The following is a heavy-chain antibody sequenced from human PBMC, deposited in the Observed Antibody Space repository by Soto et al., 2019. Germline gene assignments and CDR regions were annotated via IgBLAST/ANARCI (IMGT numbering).Heavy chain of an antibody. CDR2: IYSSGRT. CDR1: GFTFSSYA. V-gene: IGHV3-66*01. Sequence: GGSLRLSCAASGFTFSSYAMNWVRQAPGKGLEWVSIIYSSGRTNYADSVKGRFTISRDISKNTLYLQMNSLRAEDTAVYYCARDRCSSTSCYKDGRGLDTWGQGTLVTVSS. J-gene: IGHJ5*02. CDR3: ARDRCSSTSCYKDGRGLDT. D-gene: IGHD2-2*02.